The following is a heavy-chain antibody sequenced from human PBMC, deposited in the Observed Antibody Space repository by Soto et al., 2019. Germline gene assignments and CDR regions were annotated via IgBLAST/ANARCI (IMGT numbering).Heavy chain of an antibody. D-gene: IGHD3-3*01. V-gene: IGHV1-18*01. J-gene: IGHJ4*02. Sequence: ASVKVSCKASGYTFTSYGISWVRQAPGQGLEWMGWISAYNGNTNYAQKLQGRVTMTTDTSTSTAYMELRSLRSDDTAVYYCARGGHYDFWSGYYKDGAWYFDYWGQGTLVTVSS. CDR3: ARGGHYDFWSGYYKDGAWYFDY. CDR2: ISAYNGNT. CDR1: GYTFTSYG.